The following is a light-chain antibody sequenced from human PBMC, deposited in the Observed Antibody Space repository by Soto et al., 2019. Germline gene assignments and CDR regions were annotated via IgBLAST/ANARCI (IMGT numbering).Light chain of an antibody. CDR1: QIVRNSL. CDR3: NQYDTIVKT. CDR2: DAS. V-gene: IGKV3-20*01. J-gene: IGKJ1*01. Sequence: EIVLPPSQGTLSFSPGERAPLSVRASQIVRNSLLAWYTQKHGQPPRILIYDASTRATATTERFSGSGSGKDFTITISRLENEDFEVYYCNQYDTIVKTCGQGTTGDIK.